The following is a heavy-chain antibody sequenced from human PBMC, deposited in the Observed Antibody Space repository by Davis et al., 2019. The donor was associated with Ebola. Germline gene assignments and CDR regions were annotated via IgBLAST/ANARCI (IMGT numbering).Heavy chain of an antibody. Sequence: AASVKVSCKASGYTFTSYGISWVRQAPGQGLEWMGWINAGNGNTKYSQKFQGRVTITRDTSASTAYMELSSLRSEDTAVYYCARYCTGGVCYGGMYGMDVWGQGTTVTVSS. D-gene: IGHD2-8*02. V-gene: IGHV1-3*01. CDR3: ARYCTGGVCYGGMYGMDV. CDR2: INAGNGNT. J-gene: IGHJ6*02. CDR1: GYTFTSYG.